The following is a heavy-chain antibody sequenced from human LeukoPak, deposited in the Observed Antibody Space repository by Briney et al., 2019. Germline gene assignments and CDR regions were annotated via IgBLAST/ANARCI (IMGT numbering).Heavy chain of an antibody. CDR1: GFTFSDYG. CDR2: IWYDGSKK. D-gene: IGHD6-6*01. V-gene: IGHV3-33*01. Sequence: GGSLRLSCAASGFTFSDYGIHWVRQAPGQGLEWVALIWYDGSKKYYADSVKGRFTISRDNTKNTLYLQLNSLRADDTAVYYSARANSSSSTFDLWGQGTLVTVSS. J-gene: IGHJ4*02. CDR3: ARANSSSSTFDL.